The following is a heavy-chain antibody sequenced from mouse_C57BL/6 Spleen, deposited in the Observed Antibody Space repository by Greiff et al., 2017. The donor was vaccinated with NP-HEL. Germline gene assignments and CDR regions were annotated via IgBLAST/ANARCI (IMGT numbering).Heavy chain of an antibody. CDR1: GYTFTSYW. CDR3: ARSFYGYSNPYWYFDV. CDR2: IHPNSGST. Sequence: QVQLQQPGAELVKPGASVKLSCKASGYTFTSYWMHWVKQRPGQGLEWIGMIHPNSGSTNYNEKFKSKATLTVDKSSSTAYMQLSRLTSEDSAVYYCARSFYGYSNPYWYFDVWGTGTTVTVSS. V-gene: IGHV1-64*01. J-gene: IGHJ1*03. D-gene: IGHD2-5*01.